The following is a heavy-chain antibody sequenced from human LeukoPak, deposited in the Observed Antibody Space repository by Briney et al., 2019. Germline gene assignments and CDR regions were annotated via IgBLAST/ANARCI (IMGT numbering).Heavy chain of an antibody. J-gene: IGHJ2*01. Sequence: ASVKVSCKTSGYTFTNYMITWVRQAPGQGLEWMGWISPYNGNTKYAQKVEGRVTMPTDASTTTAYMELRSLRSDDTALYYCARGGGPASTQFDLWGRGTLVTVSS. D-gene: IGHD2-2*01. CDR3: ARGGGPASTQFDL. V-gene: IGHV1-18*01. CDR2: ISPYNGNT. CDR1: GYTFTNYM.